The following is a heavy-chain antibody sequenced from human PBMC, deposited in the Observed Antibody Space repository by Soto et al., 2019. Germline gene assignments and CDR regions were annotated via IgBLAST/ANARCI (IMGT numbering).Heavy chain of an antibody. V-gene: IGHV3-73*02. J-gene: IGHJ6*04. D-gene: IGHD6-6*01. CDR2: IRSKANSYAT. CDR1: GFTFSGSA. CDR3: TMSIAARVGMDV. Sequence: EVQLVESGGGLVQPGGSLKLSCAASGFTFSGSAMHWVRQASGKGLEWVGRIRSKANSYATAYAASLKGRFTISRDDSKNTADMEINSLKTEDTAVYYCTMSIAARVGMDVWGEGTTVTVSS.